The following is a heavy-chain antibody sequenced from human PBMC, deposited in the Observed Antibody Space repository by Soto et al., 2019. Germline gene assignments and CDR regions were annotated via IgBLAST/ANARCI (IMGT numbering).Heavy chain of an antibody. CDR2: INPNSGGT. J-gene: IGHJ6*03. Sequence: ASVKVSCKASGYTFTGYYMHWVRQAPGQGLEWMGWINPNSGGTNYAQKFQGWVTMTRDTSISTAYMELSRLRSDDTAVYYCARETGDYLDSGWYGGYYYYYMDVWGKGTTVTVSS. CDR1: GYTFTGYY. D-gene: IGHD6-19*01. CDR3: ARETGDYLDSGWYGGYYYYYMDV. V-gene: IGHV1-2*04.